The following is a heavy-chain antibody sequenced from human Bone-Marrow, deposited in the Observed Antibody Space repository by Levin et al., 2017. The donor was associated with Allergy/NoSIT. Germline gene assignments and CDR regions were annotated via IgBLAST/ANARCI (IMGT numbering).Heavy chain of an antibody. CDR3: ARNLAETGDFDY. V-gene: IGHV1-8*01. CDR2: MNPKTGHT. CDR1: GYTFPNYD. Sequence: GESLKISCKASGYTFPNYDINWVRQATGQGLEWLGWMNPKTGHTGYAQKFQDRISLTRDTSVTTAYLELSGLTSEDTAVYYCARNLAETGDFDYWGQGTLVTVSS. D-gene: IGHD2-15*01. J-gene: IGHJ4*02.